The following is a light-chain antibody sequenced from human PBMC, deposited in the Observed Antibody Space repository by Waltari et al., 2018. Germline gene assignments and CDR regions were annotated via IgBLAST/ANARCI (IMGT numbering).Light chain of an antibody. Sequence: DIVMTQSPLSLPVTPGEAASISCWSNQSLLHSDGHTYWGWYLQRPGQSPQLLIYWGSNRASGVPDRFSGSGSGTDFTLKISRVEADDVGIYYCMQGLQSPTFGGGTKVEIK. CDR2: WGS. CDR1: QSLLHSDGHTY. CDR3: MQGLQSPT. J-gene: IGKJ4*01. V-gene: IGKV2-28*01.